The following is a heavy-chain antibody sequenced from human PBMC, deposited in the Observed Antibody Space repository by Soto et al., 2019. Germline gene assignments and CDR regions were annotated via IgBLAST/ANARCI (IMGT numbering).Heavy chain of an antibody. CDR1: GFTFSDYY. J-gene: IGHJ4*02. D-gene: IGHD3-16*01. V-gene: IGHV3-11*01. CDR2: ISSSGSTI. CDR3: ARAYYDYIWGSYNQFDY. Sequence: GGSLRLSCAASGFTFSDYYMSWIRQAPGKGLEWVSYISSSGSTIYYADSVKGRFTISRDNAKNSLYLQMNSLRAEDTAVYYCARAYYDYIWGSYNQFDYWGQGTLVTVSS.